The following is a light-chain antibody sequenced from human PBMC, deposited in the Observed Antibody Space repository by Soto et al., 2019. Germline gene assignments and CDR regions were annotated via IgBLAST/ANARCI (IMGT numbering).Light chain of an antibody. CDR1: SSNIGSNT. J-gene: IGLJ3*02. CDR2: TND. Sequence: QSVLTQPPAASGTPGQRVTISCSGSSSNIGSNTVNWYHQVPGTAPKLLIYTNDQRPSGVPDRFSGSKSGTSASLAISGLQSEDEAEYYCAAWDDSLSGWVFGGGTQLTVL. CDR3: AAWDDSLSGWV. V-gene: IGLV1-44*01.